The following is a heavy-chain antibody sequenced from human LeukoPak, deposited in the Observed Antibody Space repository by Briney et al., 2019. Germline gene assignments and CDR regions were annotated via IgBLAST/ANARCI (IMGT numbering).Heavy chain of an antibody. V-gene: IGHV3-7*01. D-gene: IGHD3-22*01. J-gene: IGHJ4*02. CDR2: IRQDGSEK. CDR1: GFTFSSYW. Sequence: SGGSLRLSCAASGFTFSSYWMSWVRQAPGKGLEWVDKIRQDGSEKYYVDSVKGRFTISRDNAKNSLYLQMNSLRAEDTAVYYCARDQHYYDSRNHDYWGQGTLVTVSS. CDR3: ARDQHYYDSRNHDY.